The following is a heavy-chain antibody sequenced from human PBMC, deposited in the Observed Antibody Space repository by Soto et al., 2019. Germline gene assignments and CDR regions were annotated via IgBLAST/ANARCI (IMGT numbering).Heavy chain of an antibody. Sequence: QVQLVESGGGLVKPGGSLRLSCVGSGFNFSDHYMNWIRQAPGKGLEWISYISVSGDYKNYAGSVQGRFTVFRDNAKNSLYVQMSSLRAEDTAVYYCARPPHVFEPFDVWGQGTMVTVSS. J-gene: IGHJ3*01. V-gene: IGHV3-11*05. D-gene: IGHD3-16*01. CDR2: ISVSGDYK. CDR1: GFNFSDHY. CDR3: ARPPHVFEPFDV.